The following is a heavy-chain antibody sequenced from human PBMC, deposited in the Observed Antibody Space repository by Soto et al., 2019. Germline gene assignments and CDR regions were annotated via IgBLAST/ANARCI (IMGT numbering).Heavy chain of an antibody. V-gene: IGHV3-21*01. CDR3: ARDRATTNNDNWFDP. D-gene: IGHD1-26*01. Sequence: PGGSLRLSCAASGFTFSSYTMNWVRQAPGKGLEWVSSISSSSSYIYYADSVKGRFTISRDNAKNSLYLQMNSLRAEDTAVYYCARDRATTNNDNWFDPWGQGTLVTVSS. J-gene: IGHJ5*02. CDR2: ISSSSSYI. CDR1: GFTFSSYT.